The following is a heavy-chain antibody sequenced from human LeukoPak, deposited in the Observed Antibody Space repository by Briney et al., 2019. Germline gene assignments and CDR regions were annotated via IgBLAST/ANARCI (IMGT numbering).Heavy chain of an antibody. D-gene: IGHD2-2*01. Sequence: PSETLSHTCTVSDGSISSFYGSWVRQFPGKGLEWIGDIYYSGRTSYNPSLKSRVTISVDTSKYQFSLKLSSVTAADTAVYYCARRDGYCSSSSCYFARFDPWGQGSPLTVSS. CDR1: DGSISSFY. J-gene: IGHJ5*02. CDR2: IYYSGRT. V-gene: IGHV4-59*08. CDR3: ARRDGYCSSSSCYFARFDP.